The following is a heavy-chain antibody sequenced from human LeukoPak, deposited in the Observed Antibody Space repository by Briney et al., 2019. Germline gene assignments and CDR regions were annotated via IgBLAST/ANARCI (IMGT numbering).Heavy chain of an antibody. Sequence: SETLSLTCIVSGGSISSYDWSWIRQPPGKELEWIGYIYYSGSTNYNASLKSRVTISVDTSKNQVSLKLNSVTAADTAVYYCARRPYCGGDCYYDYWGQGTLVTVSS. J-gene: IGHJ4*02. CDR1: GGSISSYD. V-gene: IGHV4-59*01. D-gene: IGHD2-21*02. CDR3: ARRPYCGGDCYYDY. CDR2: IYYSGST.